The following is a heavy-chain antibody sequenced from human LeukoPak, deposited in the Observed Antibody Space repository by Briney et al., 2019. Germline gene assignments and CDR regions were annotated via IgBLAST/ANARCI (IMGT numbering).Heavy chain of an antibody. CDR2: ISSSSSYI. CDR1: GFTFSSYS. Sequence: PGGSLRLSCAASGFTFSSYSMNWVRQAPGKGLEWVSSISSSSSYIYYADSVKGRLTISRDNAKNSLYLQMNSLRAEDTAVYYCARVGCSSTSCPKYFQHWGQGTLVTVSS. J-gene: IGHJ1*01. D-gene: IGHD2-2*01. V-gene: IGHV3-21*01. CDR3: ARVGCSSTSCPKYFQH.